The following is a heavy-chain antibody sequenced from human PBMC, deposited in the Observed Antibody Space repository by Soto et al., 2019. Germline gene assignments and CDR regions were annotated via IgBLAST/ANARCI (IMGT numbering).Heavy chain of an antibody. J-gene: IGHJ4*02. D-gene: IGHD3-10*01. CDR2: MYHSGST. Sequence: PSETLSLTCAVSGGSISSGGYSWSWIRQPPGKGLEWIGYMYHSGSTYYNPSLKSRVTISVDTSKNQFSLKLSSVTAADTAVYYCARAPRGNYGYPSYFDYWGQGTLVTVSS. CDR1: GGSISSGGYS. CDR3: ARAPRGNYGYPSYFDY. V-gene: IGHV4-30-2*01.